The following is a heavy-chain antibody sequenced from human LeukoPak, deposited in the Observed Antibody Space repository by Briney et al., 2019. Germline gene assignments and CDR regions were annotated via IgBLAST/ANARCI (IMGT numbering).Heavy chain of an antibody. CDR2: ISSSSSTI. CDR3: AREGSGSDY. CDR1: GFTFSSYS. D-gene: IGHD3-10*01. J-gene: IGHJ4*02. V-gene: IGHV3-48*04. Sequence: GGSLRLSCAASGFTFSSYSMNWVRQAPGKGLEWVSYISSSSSTIYYADSVKGRFTISRDNAKNSLYLQMNSLRAEDTAVYYCAREGSGSDYWGQGTLVTVSS.